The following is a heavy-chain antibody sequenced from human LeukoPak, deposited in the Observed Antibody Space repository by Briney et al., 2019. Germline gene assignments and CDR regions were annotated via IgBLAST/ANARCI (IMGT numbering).Heavy chain of an antibody. J-gene: IGHJ6*03. CDR1: GYTFTSYD. CDR3: ARGGGSSWYGEYYYYYMDV. V-gene: IGHV1-8*01. Sequence: ASVKVSCKASGYTFTSYDINWVRQATGQGLEWMGWMNPNSGNTGYAQKFQGRVTMTRNTSISTAYMELSSLRSEDTAVYYCARGGGSSWYGEYYYYYMDVWGKGTTVTVSS. D-gene: IGHD6-13*01. CDR2: MNPNSGNT.